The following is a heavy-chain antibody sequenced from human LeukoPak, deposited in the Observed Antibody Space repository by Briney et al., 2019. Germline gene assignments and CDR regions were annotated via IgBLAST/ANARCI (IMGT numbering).Heavy chain of an antibody. J-gene: IGHJ5*02. CDR2: IHDRGTT. V-gene: IGHV4-59*12. Sequence: PSETLSLTCTVSGGSITNYYWSWMRQPPGKGLEWIANIHDRGTTNYNPSLRSRVTISVDTSKNQFSLKLTSVTAADTAVYFCARVIGYCSSLSCYPGKSWFDPWGQGSVVTVSS. CDR1: GGSITNYY. CDR3: ARVIGYCSSLSCYPGKSWFDP. D-gene: IGHD2-2*01.